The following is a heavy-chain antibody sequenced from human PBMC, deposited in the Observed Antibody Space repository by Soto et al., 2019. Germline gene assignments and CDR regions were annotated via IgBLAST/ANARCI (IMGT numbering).Heavy chain of an antibody. CDR2: ISYDGSNK. CDR3: ARTIRKDYYYDSSGYNSH. Sequence: GGSLRLSCAASGFTFSSYAMHWVRQAPGKGLEWVAVISYDGSNKYYADSVKGRFTISRDNSKNTLYLQMNSLRAEDTAVYYCARTIRKDYYYDSSGYNSHWGQGTLVTVSS. J-gene: IGHJ4*02. CDR1: GFTFSSYA. V-gene: IGHV3-30-3*01. D-gene: IGHD3-22*01.